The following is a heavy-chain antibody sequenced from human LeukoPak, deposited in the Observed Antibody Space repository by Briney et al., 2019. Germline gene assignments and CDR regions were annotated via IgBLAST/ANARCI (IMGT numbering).Heavy chain of an antibody. V-gene: IGHV1-2*02. CDR1: GYTFTGYY. D-gene: IGHD2-2*02. J-gene: IGHJ4*02. CDR3: ARDRYKSCISTSCYTLDY. Sequence: GSSVKVSCKASGYTFTGYYMHWVRQAPGQGLEWMGWINPNSGGTNYAQKFQGRVTMTRDTSISTAFMELSRLRSDDTAVYYCARDRYKSCISTSCYTLDYWGQGTLVTVSS. CDR2: INPNSGGT.